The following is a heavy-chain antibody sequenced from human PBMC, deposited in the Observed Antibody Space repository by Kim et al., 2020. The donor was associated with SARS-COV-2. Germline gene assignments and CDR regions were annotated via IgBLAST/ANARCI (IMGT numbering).Heavy chain of an antibody. D-gene: IGHD6-19*01. V-gene: IGHV3-33*01. CDR3: ARLTTGWTIDY. Sequence: GGSLRLSCAASGFTFSSYGMHWVRQAPGKRLEWVAVIWYDASNKYYADSVKGRFTISRDNSKNTLYVQMNSLRAEDTAVYYCARLTTGWTIDYWGQGTLVTVSS. J-gene: IGHJ4*02. CDR1: GFTFSSYG. CDR2: IWYDASNK.